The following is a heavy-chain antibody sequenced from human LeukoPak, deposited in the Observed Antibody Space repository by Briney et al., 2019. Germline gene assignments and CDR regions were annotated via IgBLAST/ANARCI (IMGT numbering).Heavy chain of an antibody. CDR3: ARDWGLRLGELSSYYFDY. CDR2: ISYDGSTK. V-gene: IGHV3-30*14. CDR1: GFTFSSYA. D-gene: IGHD3-16*02. J-gene: IGHJ4*02. Sequence: GGSLRLSCAASGFTFSSYAIHWVRQAPGKGLEWVAVISYDGSTKYYADSVKGRFTISRDNSKNTLYLQMNSLRAEDTAVYYCARDWGLRLGELSSYYFDYWGQGTLVTVSS.